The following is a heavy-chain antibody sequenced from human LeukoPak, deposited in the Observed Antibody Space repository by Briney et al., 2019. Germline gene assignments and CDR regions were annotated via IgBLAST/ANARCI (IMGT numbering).Heavy chain of an antibody. V-gene: IGHV4-4*07. CDR2: IYTSGST. Sequence: SETLSLTCTVSGGSISSYYWSWIRQPAGKGLEWLGRIYTSGSTNYNPSLKSRVTRSVDTSKNQFSLKLSSVTAADTAVYYCARVPPPGYYYDSSGYYYRDYYYMDVWGKGTTVTVSS. D-gene: IGHD3-22*01. J-gene: IGHJ6*03. CDR3: ARVPPPGYYYDSSGYYYRDYYYMDV. CDR1: GGSISSYY.